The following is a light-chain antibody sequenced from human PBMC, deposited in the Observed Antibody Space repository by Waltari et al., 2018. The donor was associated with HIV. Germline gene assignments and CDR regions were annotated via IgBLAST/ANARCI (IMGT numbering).Light chain of an antibody. CDR3: CSFAGNNIYVL. J-gene: IGLJ2*01. CDR2: EVT. V-gene: IGLV2-8*01. CDR1: SNNIGGYNP. Sequence: QSALTHPPSASGSPGQSVTIPCTGTSNNIGGYNPVSWYHQHPGKAPKCMIYEVTKRPSGVPDRFFGSKTGNTASLTVSGLQAEDEADYYCCSFAGNNIYVLFGGGTKLTVL.